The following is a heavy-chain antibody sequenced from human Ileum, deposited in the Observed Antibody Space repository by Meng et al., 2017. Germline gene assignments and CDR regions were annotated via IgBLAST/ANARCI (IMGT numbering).Heavy chain of an antibody. CDR3: ARRHYNYREDC. D-gene: IGHD5-24*01. CDR1: GFTFNIAW. V-gene: IGHV3-15*01. Sequence: GESLKISCAASGFTFNIAWMTWVRQAPGKGLEWVGRIKSKGAGGTIDYAAPVKGRFIISRDDSRNMVYLQMNSLKTEDTAIYYCARRHYNYREDCWGQGTQVTVSS. J-gene: IGHJ4*02. CDR2: IKSKGAGGTI.